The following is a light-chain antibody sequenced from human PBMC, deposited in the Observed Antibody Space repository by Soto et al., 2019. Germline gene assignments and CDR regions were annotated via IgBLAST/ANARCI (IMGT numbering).Light chain of an antibody. Sequence: SVLTQPASVSDSPGQSITISCTGTSSDGGGSNFVSWYQQHPGKPPKLIIYDVANRPSGVSNRFSGSKSGSTASLIISRLQTEDEADYYCVSYTSSTTYVFGTGSKVTLL. CDR3: VSYTSSTTYV. CDR1: SSDGGGSNF. J-gene: IGLJ1*01. CDR2: DVA. V-gene: IGLV2-14*03.